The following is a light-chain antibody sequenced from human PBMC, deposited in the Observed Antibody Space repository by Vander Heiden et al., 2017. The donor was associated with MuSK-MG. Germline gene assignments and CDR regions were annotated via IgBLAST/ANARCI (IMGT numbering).Light chain of an antibody. J-gene: IGLJ1*01. CDR3: QSYDNSRSGFFV. CDR1: SSNIGAGYD. Sequence: QSVLTQPPSVSGAPGQRVTISCTGSSSNIGAGYDVHWYQHHPATAPNLLIFVNRNRPSGVPDRFSCSTSGTSAAPAITGLQAEDEADYYCQSYDNSRSGFFVFGTGTKVTVL. V-gene: IGLV1-40*01. CDR2: VNR.